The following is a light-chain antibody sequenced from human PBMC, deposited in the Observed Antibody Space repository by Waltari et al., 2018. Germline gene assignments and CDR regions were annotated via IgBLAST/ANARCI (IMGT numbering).Light chain of an antibody. CDR3: QSADQNGHLWI. CDR2: KDT. CDR1: AVPKQY. V-gene: IGLV3-25*03. Sequence: SFELTQPPSVSVSAGHTARITRPGDAVPKQYAYWYRQKPGQAPVVLIYKDTERPSGTPERFSGSTSGTTVTLTISGVQSEDEADYYCQSADQNGHLWIFGGGTKLTVL. J-gene: IGLJ2*01.